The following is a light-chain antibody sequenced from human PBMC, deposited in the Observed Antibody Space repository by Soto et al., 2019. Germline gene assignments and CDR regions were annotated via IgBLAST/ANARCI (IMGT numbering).Light chain of an antibody. CDR2: GAS. J-gene: IGKJ4*01. Sequence: EIVMTQSPATLSVSPGERATLSCRASQSVSSNLAWYQQKPGQAPRLLIYGASTRATGIPARFSGSGAGTEFTLTISSLQSEDFAVYYCQQYNSCPPLTFGGGTKVELK. CDR1: QSVSSN. CDR3: QQYNSCPPLT. V-gene: IGKV3D-15*01.